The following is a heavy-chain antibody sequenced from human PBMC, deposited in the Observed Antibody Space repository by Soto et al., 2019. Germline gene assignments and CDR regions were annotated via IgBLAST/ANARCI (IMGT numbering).Heavy chain of an antibody. CDR2: INPNGGIT. V-gene: IGHV1-46*01. CDR1: GYTFTHYY. J-gene: IGHJ4*02. CDR3: ATSVNSAMAFDY. Sequence: QVQLVQSGAEMKKPGASVRVSCKASGYTFTHYYIHWVRQAPGQGLEWMGIINPNGGITTYAQKFRAGFSMTRDTSTSTVYLELSSLRSEDSAVYYCATSVNSAMAFDYWGQGTLVTVSS. D-gene: IGHD5-18*01.